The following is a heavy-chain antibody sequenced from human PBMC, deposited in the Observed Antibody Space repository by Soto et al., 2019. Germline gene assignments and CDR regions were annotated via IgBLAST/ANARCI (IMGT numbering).Heavy chain of an antibody. V-gene: IGHV4-59*01. J-gene: IGHJ4*02. D-gene: IGHD5-18*01. CDR2: IYYSGST. CDR3: ARDRGGIQFDY. Sequence: QVQLQESGPGLVKPSETLSLTCTVSGGSISSYYWSWIRQPPGKGLEWIGYIYYSGSTNYNPSLKRRVTISVDTSKNQFSLKLSSVTAADTAVYYCARDRGGIQFDYWGQGTLVTVSS. CDR1: GGSISSYY.